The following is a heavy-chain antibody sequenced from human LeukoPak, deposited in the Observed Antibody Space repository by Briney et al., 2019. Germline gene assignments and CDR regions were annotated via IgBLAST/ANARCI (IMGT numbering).Heavy chain of an antibody. CDR1: GGSFSGCY. J-gene: IGHJ5*02. CDR3: ARGFARYCSSTSCYTVVSVGATTRWFDP. Sequence: SETLSLTCAVYGGSFSGCYWSWIRQPPGKGLEWIGEINHSGSTNYNPSLKSRVTISVDTSKNQFSLKLSSVTAADTAVYYCARGFARYCSSTSCYTVVSVGATTRWFDPWGQGTLVTVSS. V-gene: IGHV4-34*01. D-gene: IGHD2-2*02. CDR2: INHSGST.